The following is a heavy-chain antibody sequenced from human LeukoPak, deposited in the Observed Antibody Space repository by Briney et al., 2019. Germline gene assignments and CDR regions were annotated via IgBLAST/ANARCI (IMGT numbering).Heavy chain of an antibody. D-gene: IGHD3-22*01. V-gene: IGHV1-58*01. J-gene: IGHJ4*02. CDR3: AAESWVYDSSGYYFDY. Sequence: RASVKVSCKASGFTFTSSAVQWVRQARGQRLEWIGWIVVGSGNTNYAQKFQERVTITRDMSTSTAYMELSSLRSEDTAVYYCAAESWVYDSSGYYFDYWGQGTLVTVSS. CDR1: GFTFTSSA. CDR2: IVVGSGNT.